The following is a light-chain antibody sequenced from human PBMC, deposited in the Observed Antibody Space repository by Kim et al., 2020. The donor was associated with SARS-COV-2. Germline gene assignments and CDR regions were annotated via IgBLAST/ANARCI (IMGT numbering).Light chain of an antibody. CDR3: QSANSSGTWV. CDR2: KDS. V-gene: IGLV3-25*03. J-gene: IGLJ3*02. Sequence: SPGQTARITCSGDALPKQYAYWYQQTPGQAPVLVIYKDSERPSGIPERFSGSSSGTTVTLTISGVQAEDESDYYCQSANSSGTWVFGGGTQLTVL. CDR1: ALPKQY.